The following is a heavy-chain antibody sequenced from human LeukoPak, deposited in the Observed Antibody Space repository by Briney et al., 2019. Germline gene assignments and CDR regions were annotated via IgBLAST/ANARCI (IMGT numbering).Heavy chain of an antibody. D-gene: IGHD3-3*01. Sequence: SETLSLTCTVSGGSISSYYWSWIRQPPGKGLEWIGYIYYSGSTNYNPSLKSRVTISVDTSKNQFSLKLSSVTAADTAVYYCARALGDYDFWSGYYKGYYYYMDVWGKGTTVTVSS. CDR1: GGSISSYY. J-gene: IGHJ6*03. CDR2: IYYSGST. V-gene: IGHV4-59*01. CDR3: ARALGDYDFWSGYYKGYYYYMDV.